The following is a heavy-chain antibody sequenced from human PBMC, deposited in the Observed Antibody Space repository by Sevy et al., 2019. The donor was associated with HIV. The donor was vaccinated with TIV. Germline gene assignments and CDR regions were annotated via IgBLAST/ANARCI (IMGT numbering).Heavy chain of an antibody. CDR2: ISESGGTT. D-gene: IGHD6-19*01. CDR1: GFTFSSYA. J-gene: IGHJ4*02. CDR3: AKASIEMAATTGGVFDY. V-gene: IGHV3-23*01. Sequence: GGSLRLSCAASGFTFSSYAMSWVRQAPGKGLQWVSAISESGGTTYYADSVKGRFTISRDNSKNTLYLQMNSLRAEDTAVYYCAKASIEMAATTGGVFDYWGQGTLVTVSS.